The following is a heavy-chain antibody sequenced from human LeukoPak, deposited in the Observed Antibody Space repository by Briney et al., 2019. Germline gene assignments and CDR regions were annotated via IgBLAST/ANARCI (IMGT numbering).Heavy chain of an antibody. CDR2: IYYSGST. D-gene: IGHD3-3*01. CDR1: GGSISSYY. V-gene: IGHV4-59*01. CDR3: ARDPTIFGVVNYDAFDI. J-gene: IGHJ3*02. Sequence: SETLSLTCTVSGGSISSYYWSWIRQPPGKGLEWIGYIYYSGSTNYNPSLKSRVTISVDTSKNQFSLKLSSVTAADTAVYYCARDPTIFGVVNYDAFDIWGQGTMVTVSS.